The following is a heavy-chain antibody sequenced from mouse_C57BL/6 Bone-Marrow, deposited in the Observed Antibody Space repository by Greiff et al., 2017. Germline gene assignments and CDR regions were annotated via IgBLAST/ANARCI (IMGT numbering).Heavy chain of an antibody. D-gene: IGHD2-3*01. V-gene: IGHV2-2*01. Sequence: QVQLQQSGPGLVQPSQSLSITCTVSGFSLTSYGVHWVRQSPGKGLEWLGVIWSGGSTDYNAAFISRLSISKDNSKSQFFFKMNSLQADDTAIYYCARRDDGSLWFAYWGQGTLVTVSA. CDR2: IWSGGST. CDR1: GFSLTSYG. CDR3: ARRDDGSLWFAY. J-gene: IGHJ3*01.